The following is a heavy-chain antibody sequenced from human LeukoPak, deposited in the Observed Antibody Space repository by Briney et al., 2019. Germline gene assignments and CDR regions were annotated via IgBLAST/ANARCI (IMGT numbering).Heavy chain of an antibody. D-gene: IGHD5-18*01. CDR2: IYYTGHT. J-gene: IGHJ6*02. CDR3: ASSEYSYGGLVYGMDV. CDR1: GGSISNYY. V-gene: IGHV4-59*01. Sequence: SETLSLTCTVSGGSISNYYWSWIRQPPGMGLEWLGYIYYTGHTNYNPSLKSRVTMSVDTSKNQFSLKLSSVTAADTAVYYCASSEYSYGGLVYGMDVWGQGTTVTVPS.